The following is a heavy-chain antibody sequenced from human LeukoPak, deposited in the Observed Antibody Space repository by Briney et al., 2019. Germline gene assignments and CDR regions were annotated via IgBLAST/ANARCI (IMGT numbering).Heavy chain of an antibody. J-gene: IGHJ4*02. Sequence: PSETLSLTCTVSGGSISSGNYYWSWIRQPAGKGLEWIGRIYASGSTNYNPSLKSRVTISVDTSKNQFSLKLSSVTAADTAVYYCARATIYRFEFDYWGQGTLVTVSS. V-gene: IGHV4-61*02. CDR1: GGSISSGNYY. CDR2: IYASGST. CDR3: ARATIYRFEFDY. D-gene: IGHD5-12*01.